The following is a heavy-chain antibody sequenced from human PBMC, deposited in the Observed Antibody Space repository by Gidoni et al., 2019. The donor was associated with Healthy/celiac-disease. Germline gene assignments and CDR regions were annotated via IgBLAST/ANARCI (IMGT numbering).Heavy chain of an antibody. CDR3: ARGGRTYYYGSGSYYKGGIIGDYFDY. J-gene: IGHJ4*02. CDR1: GCSISSGGYY. D-gene: IGHD3-10*01. Sequence: QVQLQESGPGLVKPSQTLSLTCPVSGCSISSGGYYWSWIRQHPGKGLEWIGYIYYSGSTYYNPSLKSRVTISVDTSKNQFSLKLSSVTAADTAVYYCARGGRTYYYGSGSYYKGGIIGDYFDYWGQGTLVTVSS. CDR2: IYYSGST. V-gene: IGHV4-31*03.